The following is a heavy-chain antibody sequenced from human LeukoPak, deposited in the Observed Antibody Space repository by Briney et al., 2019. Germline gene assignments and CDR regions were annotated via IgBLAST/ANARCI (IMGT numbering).Heavy chain of an antibody. CDR3: AMSYDSTFGAFDI. CDR2: ISAYNGNT. V-gene: IGHV1-18*01. D-gene: IGHD3-22*01. J-gene: IGHJ3*02. Sequence: AASVKVSCKASGYTFTSYGISWGRQAPGQGLEWMGWISAYNGNTSYTQNVQGRVTMPTDTSTSTAYMELRSLRSDYTAVYCCAMSYDSTFGAFDIWGQGTMVTVSS. CDR1: GYTFTSYG.